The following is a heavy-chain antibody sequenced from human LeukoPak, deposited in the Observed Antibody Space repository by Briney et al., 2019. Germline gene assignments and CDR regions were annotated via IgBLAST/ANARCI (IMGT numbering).Heavy chain of an antibody. V-gene: IGHV3-21*01. CDR2: ITSSSTYI. D-gene: IGHD1-26*01. CDR1: GFTFSSYS. Sequence: GGSLRLSCAASGFTFSSYSMNSVRQAAGKGLEWVSSITSSSTYIHYADSVKGRFTISRDNDKNSLYLQMNSLRAEDTDVYYCARTTSGATFSDYYYYHMDVWGKGTTVTVSS. J-gene: IGHJ6*03. CDR3: ARTTSGATFSDYYYYHMDV.